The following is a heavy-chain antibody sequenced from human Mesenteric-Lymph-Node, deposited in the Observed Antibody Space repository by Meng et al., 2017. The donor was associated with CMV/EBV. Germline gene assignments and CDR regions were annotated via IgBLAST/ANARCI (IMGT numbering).Heavy chain of an antibody. J-gene: IGHJ6*02. V-gene: IGHV3-43D*03. Sequence: GGSLRLSCAVSGFNFDDYGMHWVRQAPGKGLEWVSLISWDGGNTSYADSVRGRFTISRDNSKNSLYLQMNSLRPEDTALYYCAKERSTAFYYYGLDAWGQGTTVTVSS. D-gene: IGHD2-2*01. CDR2: ISWDGGNT. CDR3: AKERSTAFYYYGLDA. CDR1: GFNFDDYG.